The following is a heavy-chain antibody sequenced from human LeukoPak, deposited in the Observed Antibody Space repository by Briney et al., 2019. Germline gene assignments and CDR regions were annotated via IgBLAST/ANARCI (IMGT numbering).Heavy chain of an antibody. CDR2: INHSGST. CDR3: ARGGSGSWYGGPNWFDP. Sequence: PSETLSLTCAVDGGSFSGYYWSWIRQPPGKGLEWIGEINHSGSTNYNPSLKSRVTIPVDTSTNQFSLKLSSVTAADTAVYYCARGGSGSWYGGPNWFDPWGQGTLVTVSS. D-gene: IGHD6-13*01. CDR1: GGSFSGYY. J-gene: IGHJ5*02. V-gene: IGHV4-34*01.